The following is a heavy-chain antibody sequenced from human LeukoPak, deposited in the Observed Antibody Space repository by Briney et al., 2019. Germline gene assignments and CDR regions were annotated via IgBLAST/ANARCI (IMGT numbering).Heavy chain of an antibody. J-gene: IGHJ4*02. V-gene: IGHV3-23*01. D-gene: IGHD6-19*01. Sequence: GGSLRLSCAASGFTFSSYAMSRVRQAPGEALEWVSAISGSGGSTYYADSVKGRFTISRDNSKNTLYLQMNSLRAEDTAVYYCARDGSSGWLPYYFDYWGQGTLVTVSS. CDR3: ARDGSSGWLPYYFDY. CDR1: GFTFSSYA. CDR2: ISGSGGST.